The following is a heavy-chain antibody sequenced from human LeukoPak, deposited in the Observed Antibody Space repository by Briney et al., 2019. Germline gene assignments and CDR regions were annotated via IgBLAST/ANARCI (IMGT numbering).Heavy chain of an antibody. CDR1: GFTFSSYS. CDR3: ARSPPPPYYYDSSSYGMDV. V-gene: IGHV3-21*01. CDR2: ISSSSSYI. Sequence: GGSLRLSCAASGFTFSSYSMNWVRQAPGKGLEWVSSISSSSSYIYYADSVKGRFTISRDNAKSSLYLQMNSLRAEDTAVYYCARSPPPPYYYDSSSYGMDVWGQGTTVTVSS. D-gene: IGHD3-22*01. J-gene: IGHJ6*02.